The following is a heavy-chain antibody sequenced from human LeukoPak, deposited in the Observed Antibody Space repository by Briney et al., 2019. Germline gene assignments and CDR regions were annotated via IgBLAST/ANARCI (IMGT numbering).Heavy chain of an antibody. V-gene: IGHV3-48*01. D-gene: IGHD2-21*02. Sequence: GGSLRLSCAASGFTFSSYSMNWVRQAPGEGLEWVSYISSSSSTIYYADSVKGRFTISRDNAKNSLYLQMNSLRAEDTAVYYCARETAYFDYWGQGTLVTVSS. CDR1: GFTFSSYS. CDR2: ISSSSSTI. J-gene: IGHJ4*02. CDR3: ARETAYFDY.